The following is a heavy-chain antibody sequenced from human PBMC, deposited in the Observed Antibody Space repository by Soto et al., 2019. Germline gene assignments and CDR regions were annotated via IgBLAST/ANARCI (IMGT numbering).Heavy chain of an antibody. J-gene: IGHJ3*02. CDR1: GGSVGTGAYY. CDR3: ARHDYYHRPFDI. CDR2: TLYSGTP. V-gene: IGHV4-61*08. D-gene: IGHD3-9*01. Sequence: SETLSLTCRVSGGSVGTGAYYCSWIRQPPGKGLAWLGYTLYSGTPTYNPSLQSLKSRVTISVDTSRNQFSLRLTSVTAAHTAFYYSARHDYYHRPFDIWDQRPLVTVSS.